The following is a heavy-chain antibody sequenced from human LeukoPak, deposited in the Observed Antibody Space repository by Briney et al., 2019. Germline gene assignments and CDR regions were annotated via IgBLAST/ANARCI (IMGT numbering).Heavy chain of an antibody. CDR2: ISGGGTNT. D-gene: IGHD4-17*01. CDR1: GFTFGGNA. J-gene: IGHJ4*02. Sequence: GGSLRLSCAASGFTFGGNAMSWVRQAPEKGLEWVSAISGGGTNTYYADSVKGRFSISRDNSKNTLYLQMNSLRAEDTAVYYCAKDGGDYDLDYWGQGTLVTVSS. V-gene: IGHV3-23*01. CDR3: AKDGGDYDLDY.